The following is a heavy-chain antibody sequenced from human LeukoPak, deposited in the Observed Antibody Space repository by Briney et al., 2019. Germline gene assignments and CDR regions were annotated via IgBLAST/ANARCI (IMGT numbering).Heavy chain of an antibody. CDR1: GGSISTITYY. CDR2: MYYRGNT. J-gene: IGHJ4*02. D-gene: IGHD3-10*01. CDR3: ARADTYHYYYFDY. Sequence: PSETLSLTCTVSGGSISTITYYWGWIRQPPGKGLEWVGHMYYRGNTFYNPSLKSRVTISVDTSKNQFSLKLRSVTAADTAVYYCARADTYHYYYFDYWGQGTLVTVSS. V-gene: IGHV4-39*07.